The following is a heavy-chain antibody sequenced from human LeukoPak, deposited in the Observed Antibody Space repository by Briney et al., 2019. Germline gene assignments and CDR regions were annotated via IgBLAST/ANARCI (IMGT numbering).Heavy chain of an antibody. CDR2: ISSSSSYI. J-gene: IGHJ1*01. D-gene: IGHD3-22*01. V-gene: IGHV3-21*01. CDR1: GFTFSIYE. CDR3: ASHITMIVVVTGAEYFQH. Sequence: GGSLRLSCAASGFTFSIYEMNWVRQAPGKGLEWVSSISSSSSYIYYADSVKGRFTISRDNAKNSLYLQMNSLRAEDTAVYYCASHITMIVVVTGAEYFQHWGQGTLVTVSS.